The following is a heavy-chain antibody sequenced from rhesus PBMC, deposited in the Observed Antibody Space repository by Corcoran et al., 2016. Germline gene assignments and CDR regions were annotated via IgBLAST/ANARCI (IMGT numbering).Heavy chain of an antibody. V-gene: IGHV4-173*01. CDR2: ISGSGGST. Sequence: QVQLQQWGEGLVKPSETLSLTCAVSGGSISSNYWSWIRQPPGKGLEWIGRISGSGGSTDYNPSLKSRVTISTDTSKNQFSLKLSSVTAADTAVYYCARDGQYCTGSGCYLYFDYWGQGVLVTVSS. CDR1: GGSISSNY. J-gene: IGHJ4*01. D-gene: IGHD2-21*01. CDR3: ARDGQYCTGSGCYLYFDY.